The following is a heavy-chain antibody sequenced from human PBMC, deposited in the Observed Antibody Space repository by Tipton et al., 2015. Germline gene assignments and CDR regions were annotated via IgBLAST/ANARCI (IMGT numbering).Heavy chain of an antibody. J-gene: IGHJ4*02. V-gene: IGHV4-59*13. CDR1: GGSISHYY. D-gene: IGHD1-26*01. CDR3: ARGVRRWDLPFFDS. CDR2: ISDVGST. Sequence: TLSLTCTVSGGSISHYYWSWIRQPPGKGLEWVGYISDVGSTDYNPALESRVIISVDNSKNEFSLKLSSVTAADTAVYFCARGVRRWDLPFFDSWGQGTLVTVSS.